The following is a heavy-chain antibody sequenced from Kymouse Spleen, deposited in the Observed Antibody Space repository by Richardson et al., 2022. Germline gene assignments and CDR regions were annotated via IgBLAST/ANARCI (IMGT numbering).Heavy chain of an antibody. V-gene: IGHV4-34*01. CDR2: INHSGST. J-gene: IGHJ6*02. D-gene: IGHD3-10*01. CDR3: ARGGGVRGVRDPYYYGMDV. Sequence: QVQLQQWGAGLLKPSETLSLTCAVYGGSFSGYYWSWIRQPPGKGLEWIGEINHSGSTNYNPSLKSRVTISVDTSKNQFSLKLSSVTAADTAVYYCARGGGVRGVRDPYYYGMDVWGQGTTVTVSS. CDR1: GGSFSGYY.